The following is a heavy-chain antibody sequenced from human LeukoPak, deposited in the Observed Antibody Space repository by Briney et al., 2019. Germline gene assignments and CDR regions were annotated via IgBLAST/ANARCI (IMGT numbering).Heavy chain of an antibody. V-gene: IGHV3-7*03. CDR1: GFTASTNH. J-gene: IGHJ4*02. CDR2: IKQDGSEK. CDR3: ARDGMATINS. Sequence: GGSLRLSCAASGFTASTNHLSWVRQAPGKGLEWVANIKQDGSEKYYVDSVKGRFTISRDNAKNSLYLQMNSLRAEDTAVYYCARDGMATINSWGQGTVVTVSS. D-gene: IGHD5-12*01.